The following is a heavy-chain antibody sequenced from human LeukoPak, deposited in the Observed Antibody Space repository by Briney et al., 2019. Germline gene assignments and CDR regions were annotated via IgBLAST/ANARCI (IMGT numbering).Heavy chain of an antibody. Sequence: GGSLRLSCAASGFTFSSYWMSWVRQAPGKGLEWVANIKQDGSEKYYVDSVKGRFTISRDNAKNSLYLQMNSLRAEDTAVYYCARDSPTLMMDSSGYPPDYWGQGTLVTVSS. J-gene: IGHJ4*02. V-gene: IGHV3-7*01. D-gene: IGHD3-22*01. CDR2: IKQDGSEK. CDR1: GFTFSSYW. CDR3: ARDSPTLMMDSSGYPPDY.